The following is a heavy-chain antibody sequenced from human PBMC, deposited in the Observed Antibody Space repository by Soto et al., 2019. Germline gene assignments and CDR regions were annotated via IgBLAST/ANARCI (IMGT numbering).Heavy chain of an antibody. CDR1: GYTFTGYY. Sequence: QVQLVQSGAEVKKPGASVKVSCKASGYTFTGYYMHWVRQAPGQGLEWMGWINPNSGGTNYAQKFQGWVTMTRDTSISTAYMELSRLRSDDTAVYYCARVGSTVTRLYYFDYWGQGTLVTVSS. J-gene: IGHJ4*02. CDR2: INPNSGGT. D-gene: IGHD4-17*01. CDR3: ARVGSTVTRLYYFDY. V-gene: IGHV1-2*04.